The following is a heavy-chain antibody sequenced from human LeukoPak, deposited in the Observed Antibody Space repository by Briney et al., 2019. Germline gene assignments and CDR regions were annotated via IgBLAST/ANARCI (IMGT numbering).Heavy chain of an antibody. Sequence: ASVKVSCKASGYTFTGYYMHWVRQAPGQGLEWMGWISAYNGNTNYAQKLQGRVTMTTDTSTSTAYMELRSLRSDDTAVYYCAREATGGYYYMDVWGKGTTVTVSS. V-gene: IGHV1-18*04. CDR2: ISAYNGNT. CDR1: GYTFTGYY. CDR3: AREATGGYYYMDV. J-gene: IGHJ6*03. D-gene: IGHD1-26*01.